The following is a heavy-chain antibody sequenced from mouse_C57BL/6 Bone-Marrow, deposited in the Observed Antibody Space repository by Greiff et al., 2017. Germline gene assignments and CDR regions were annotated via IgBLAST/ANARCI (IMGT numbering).Heavy chain of an antibody. V-gene: IGHV1-69*01. CDR1: GYTFTSYW. CDR2: IDPSDSYT. CDR3: AREDYYGSSLDY. Sequence: VQLQQPGAELVMPGASVKLSCKASGYTFTSYWMHWVKQRPGQGLEWIGEIDPSDSYTNYNQKFKGKSTLTVDKSSSTAYMQLSSLTSEDSAFYYCAREDYYGSSLDYWGKGTTLTVSS. J-gene: IGHJ2*01. D-gene: IGHD1-1*01.